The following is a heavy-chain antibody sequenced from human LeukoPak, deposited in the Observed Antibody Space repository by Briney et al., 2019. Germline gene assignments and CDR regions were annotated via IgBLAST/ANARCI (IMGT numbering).Heavy chain of an antibody. CDR1: GFTFSSYG. V-gene: IGHV3-33*01. CDR2: IWYDGSNK. J-gene: IGHJ4*02. CDR3: ARDLTYYDSSGYGY. D-gene: IGHD3-22*01. Sequence: PGRSLRLSCAASGFTFSSYGMHWVRQAPGKGQEWVAVIWYDGSNKYYADSVKGRFTISRDNSKNTLYLQMNSLRAGDTAVYYCARDLTYYDSSGYGYWGQGTLVTVSS.